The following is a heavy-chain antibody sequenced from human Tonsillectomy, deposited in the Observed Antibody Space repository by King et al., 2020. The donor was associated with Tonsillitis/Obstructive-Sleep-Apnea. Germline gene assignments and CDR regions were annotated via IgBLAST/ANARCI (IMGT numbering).Heavy chain of an antibody. J-gene: IGHJ3*02. CDR3: ARGEMATISPAFDI. CDR1: GVTFRHYA. D-gene: IGHD5-24*01. Sequence: HVQLVESGGGVVQPGRSRRLSCVASGVTFRHYAMHWVRQSPGKGLEWAALISYDGSDKYYADSVKGRFTVSRDNSKNTLYLQMNFLRPEDTAVYYCARGEMATISPAFDIWGQGTMVTVSS. V-gene: IGHV3-30*04. CDR2: ISYDGSDK.